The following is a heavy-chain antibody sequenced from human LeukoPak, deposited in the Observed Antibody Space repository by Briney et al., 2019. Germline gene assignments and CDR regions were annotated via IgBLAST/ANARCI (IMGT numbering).Heavy chain of an antibody. D-gene: IGHD1-14*01. J-gene: IGHJ5*01. CDR3: VKEGAYPIITYDS. V-gene: IGHV3-7*01. CDR2: IKQDGSEK. Sequence: EGSLRLSCAASGFTFSNYWMNWLRQAPGKGLEWVANIKQDGSEKYYVDSVKGRFTISRDNAKTSLYLQMNSMRAEDARVYYWVKEGAYPIITYDSWGQGTLVTVSS. CDR1: GFTFSNYW.